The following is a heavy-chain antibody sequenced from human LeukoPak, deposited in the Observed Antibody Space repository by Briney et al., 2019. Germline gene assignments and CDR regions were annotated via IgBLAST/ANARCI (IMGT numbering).Heavy chain of an antibody. CDR1: GFTFSSYA. CDR2: ISGSGGST. V-gene: IGHV3-23*01. Sequence: GGSLRLSCAASGFTFSSYAMSWVRQAPGKGLEWVSAISGSGGSTYYADSVKGRFTISRDNSKNTLYLQIKRLRAEDTAVYYCAKDWSGSYLGRTFDYWGQGTLVSVSS. D-gene: IGHD1-26*01. J-gene: IGHJ4*02. CDR3: AKDWSGSYLGRTFDY.